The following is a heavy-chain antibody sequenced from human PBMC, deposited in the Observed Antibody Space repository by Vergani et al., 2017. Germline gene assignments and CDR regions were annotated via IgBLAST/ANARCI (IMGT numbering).Heavy chain of an antibody. CDR3: GRGPVPAAILVMSGYMDV. J-gene: IGHJ6*03. Sequence: QVQLVQSGAEVKKPGASVKVSCKASGYTFTGYYMQWVRQAPGQGLEWMGWINPNSGGTNYAQKFQGRVTMTRDTSISTAHMELSRLRSDDTAVYYCGRGPVPAAILVMSGYMDVWGKGTTVTVSS. D-gene: IGHD2-2*01. V-gene: IGHV1-2*02. CDR2: INPNSGGT. CDR1: GYTFTGYY.